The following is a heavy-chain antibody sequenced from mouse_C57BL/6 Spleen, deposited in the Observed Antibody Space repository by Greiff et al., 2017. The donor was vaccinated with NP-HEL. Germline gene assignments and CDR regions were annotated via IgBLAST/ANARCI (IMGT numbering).Heavy chain of an antibody. V-gene: IGHV7-3*01. CDR1: GFTFTDYY. Sequence: EVKLVESGGGLVQPGGSLSLSCAASGFTFTDYYMSWVRQPPGKALAWLGFIRNKANGYTTEYSASVKGRFTISRDNSQSILYLQMNALRAEDSATYYCARLLRRAMDYWGQGTSVTVSS. CDR2: IRNKANGYTT. J-gene: IGHJ4*01. CDR3: ARLLRRAMDY. D-gene: IGHD1-1*01.